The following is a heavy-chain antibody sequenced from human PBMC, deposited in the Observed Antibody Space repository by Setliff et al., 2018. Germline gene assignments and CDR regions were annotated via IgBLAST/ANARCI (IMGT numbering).Heavy chain of an antibody. V-gene: IGHV3-73*01. D-gene: IGHD4-17*01. CDR1: GFTFSGSA. CDR2: IRSKADSYAT. CDR3: AITMTTGVDFFDY. Sequence: GASVRLSCAASGFTFSGSAVYWVRQASGRGLEWVGRIRSKADSYATAYAASVKARFTISRDDSKNTAYLQVNSLKTEDTAVYYCAITMTTGVDFFDYWGQGTLVTVSS. J-gene: IGHJ4*02.